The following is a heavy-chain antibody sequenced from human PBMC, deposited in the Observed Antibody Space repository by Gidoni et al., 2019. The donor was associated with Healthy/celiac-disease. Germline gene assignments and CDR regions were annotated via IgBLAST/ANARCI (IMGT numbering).Heavy chain of an antibody. CDR1: GGSISSSSYS. CDR3: ARASSGWADWFDP. V-gene: IGHV4-39*07. CDR2: IYYSGGT. D-gene: IGHD6-19*01. J-gene: IGHJ5*02. Sequence: QLQLQESGPGLVKPSETLSLTCTVSGGSISSSSYSWGWIRQPPGKGLEWIGSIYYSGGTYYNPSLKSRVTISVDTSKNQFSLKLSSLTAADTAVYYCARASSGWADWFDPWGQGTLVTVSS.